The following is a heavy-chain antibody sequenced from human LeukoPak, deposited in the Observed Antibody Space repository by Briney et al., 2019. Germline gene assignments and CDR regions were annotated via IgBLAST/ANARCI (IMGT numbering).Heavy chain of an antibody. CDR3: ARVSLFFGVVPFDY. V-gene: IGHV1-2*02. CDR1: GYTFTGYY. D-gene: IGHD3-3*01. Sequence: GASVKVSCKASGYTFTGYYMHWVRQAPGQGLEWMGWINPNSGGTNYAQKFQGRVTMTRDTSISTAYMELSRLRFDDTAVYYCARVSLFFGVVPFDYWGQGTLVTVSS. CDR2: INPNSGGT. J-gene: IGHJ4*02.